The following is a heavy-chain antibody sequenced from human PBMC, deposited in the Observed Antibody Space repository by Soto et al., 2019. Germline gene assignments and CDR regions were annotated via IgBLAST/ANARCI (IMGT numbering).Heavy chain of an antibody. J-gene: IGHJ4*02. V-gene: IGHV5-51*01. CDR2: IYPGDSDT. CDR3: AKLRAAAEDSFDY. CDR1: GYSFTSYW. Sequence: GECLKISCKGAGYSFTSYWIGWVGQMPGKGREGMGIIYPGDSDTRYSPSFQGQVTISAEKSISTAYLQGSSLKASDSSMFYCAKLRAAAEDSFDYWSQGTLVTVSS. D-gene: IGHD3-16*01.